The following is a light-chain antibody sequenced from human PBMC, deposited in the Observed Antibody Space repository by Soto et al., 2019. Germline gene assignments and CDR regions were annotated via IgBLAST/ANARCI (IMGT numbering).Light chain of an antibody. CDR1: NSDVGSYNF. Sequence: QSALTQPASVSGSPGQSITISCTGTNSDVGSYNFVSWYQQHPGKAPQLIIYEVSNRPSGVSNRFSGSKSGNTASLTISGLQAEDEADYYCTSYRRGSTLGVFGGGTQLTVL. J-gene: IGLJ2*01. V-gene: IGLV2-14*01. CDR2: EVS. CDR3: TSYRRGSTLGV.